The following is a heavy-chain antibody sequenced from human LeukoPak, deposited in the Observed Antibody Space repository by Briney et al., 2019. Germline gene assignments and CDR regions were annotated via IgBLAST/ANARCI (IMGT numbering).Heavy chain of an antibody. CDR3: ATKAGGSHFDL. J-gene: IGHJ4*02. V-gene: IGHV4-59*12. D-gene: IGHD1-26*01. CDR1: GGSISSYY. CDR2: IYYSGST. Sequence: SETLSLTCTVSGGSISSYYWSWIRQPPGKGLEWIGYIYYSGSTNYNPSLKSRVTISVDTSKNQFSLKLSSVTAADTAMYYCATKAGGSHFDLWGQGTLVTVSS.